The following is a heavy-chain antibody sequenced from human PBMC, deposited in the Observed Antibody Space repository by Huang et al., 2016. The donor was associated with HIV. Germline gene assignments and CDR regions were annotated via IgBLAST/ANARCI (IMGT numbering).Heavy chain of an antibody. CDR3: ATKTAAMDI. D-gene: IGHD1-7*01. V-gene: IGHV3-7*01. CDR2: IKQDESEK. J-gene: IGHJ6*02. Sequence: VESGGRLVQPGGSIRLSCVGSTFTFGAYWMSWFRQAPGKGLELVANIKQDESEKYYVESVKGRFNISRDNAKKVLFLEMNNVRVEDTATYYCATKTAAMDIWGQGTTVTVS. CDR1: TFTFGAYW.